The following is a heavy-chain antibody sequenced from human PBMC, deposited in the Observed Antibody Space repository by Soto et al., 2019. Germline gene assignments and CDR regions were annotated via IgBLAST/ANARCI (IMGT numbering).Heavy chain of an antibody. Sequence: QGQLVQSGGEVKKPGASVKVSCKASGYTFSRYGISWVRQAPGQVLEWMGWISGYNGDTNYAQKFQGRVTMTIDTSMTTAYMELRGLTSDDTAIYYCAKNGQPPYYYYGLDVWGQGTTVTVSS. D-gene: IGHD2-8*01. CDR3: AKNGQPPYYYYGLDV. CDR2: ISGYNGDT. CDR1: GYTFSRYG. V-gene: IGHV1-18*01. J-gene: IGHJ6*02.